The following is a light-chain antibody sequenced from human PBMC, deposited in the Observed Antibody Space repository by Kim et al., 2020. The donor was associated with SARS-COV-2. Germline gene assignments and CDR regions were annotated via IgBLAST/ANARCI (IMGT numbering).Light chain of an antibody. Sequence: ASVGDRVTITCRASQSISDWLAWYQHKPGKAPNLLIYKASNLQTGVPSRISGSGSGTEFTLAISSLQSDDLATYYCQQYNSYPWTFGQGTKVDIK. J-gene: IGKJ1*01. CDR1: QSISDW. V-gene: IGKV1-5*03. CDR2: KAS. CDR3: QQYNSYPWT.